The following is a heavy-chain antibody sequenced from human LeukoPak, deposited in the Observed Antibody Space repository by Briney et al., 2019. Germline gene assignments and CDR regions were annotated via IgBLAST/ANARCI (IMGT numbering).Heavy chain of an antibody. CDR1: GGSISSGGYY. J-gene: IGHJ4*02. V-gene: IGHV4-30-2*01. CDR2: IYHSGST. Sequence: PSETLSLTCTVSGGSISSGGYYWSWIRQPPGKGLEWIGYIYHSGSTYYNPSLKSRVTISVDRSKNQFSLKLSSVTAADTAVYYCARSLPPDYWGQGTLVTVSS. CDR3: ARSLPPDY.